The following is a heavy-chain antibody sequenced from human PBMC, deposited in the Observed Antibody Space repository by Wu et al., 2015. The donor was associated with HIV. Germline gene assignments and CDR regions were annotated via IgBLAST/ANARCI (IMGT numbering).Heavy chain of an antibody. CDR3: AGGGSSWFDAFDI. V-gene: IGHV1-46*01. Sequence: QVQLVQSGAEVKKPGASVKVSCKASGYTFTSYYMHWVRQAPGQGLEWMGIINPSGGSTSYAQKFQGRVTMTRDTSTSTVYMELSSLRSEDTAVYYCAGGGSSWFDAFDIWGQGDNGHRLF. J-gene: IGHJ3*02. CDR2: INPSGGST. D-gene: IGHD6-13*01. CDR1: GYTFTSYY.